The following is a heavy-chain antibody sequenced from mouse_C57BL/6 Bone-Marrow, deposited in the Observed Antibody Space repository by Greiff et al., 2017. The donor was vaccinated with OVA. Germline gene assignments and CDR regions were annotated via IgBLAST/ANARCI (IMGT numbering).Heavy chain of an antibody. CDR1: GYTFTSYW. CDR2: IDPSDSYT. D-gene: IGHD1-1*01. CDR3: ARGLRSPRDY. V-gene: IGHV1-50*01. Sequence: QVQLQQPGAELVKPGASVKLSCKASGYTFTSYWMQWVKQRPGQGLEWIGEIDPSDSYTNYNQKFKGKATLTVDTSSSTAYMQLSSLTSEDSAVDYYARGLRSPRDYWGQGTTLTVSS. J-gene: IGHJ2*01.